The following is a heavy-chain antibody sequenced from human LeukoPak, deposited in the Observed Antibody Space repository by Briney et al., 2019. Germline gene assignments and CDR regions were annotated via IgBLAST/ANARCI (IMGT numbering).Heavy chain of an antibody. D-gene: IGHD3-3*01. CDR1: GGSISSGGYY. CDR3: ASVYYDPPHYFDY. CDR2: IYYSGST. Sequence: SQTLSLTCTVSGGSISSGGYYWNWIRQHPGKGLEWIGYIYYSGSTYYNPSLKSRVTISVDTSKNQFSLKLSSVTAADTAVYYCASVYYDPPHYFDYWGQGTLVTVSS. J-gene: IGHJ4*02. V-gene: IGHV4-31*03.